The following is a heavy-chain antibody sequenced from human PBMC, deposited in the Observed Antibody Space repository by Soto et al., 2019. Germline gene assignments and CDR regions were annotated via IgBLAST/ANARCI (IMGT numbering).Heavy chain of an antibody. D-gene: IGHD4-17*01. CDR3: ARDRYGDYVVDY. CDR1: GFTFSSYS. Sequence: GGSLRLSCAASGFTFSSYSMDWVRQAPGKGLEWVSSISSSSSYIYYADSVKGRFTISRDNARNPVYLQMNSLRAEDTAVYYCARDRYGDYVVDYWGQGTLVTVSS. J-gene: IGHJ4*02. CDR2: ISSSSSYI. V-gene: IGHV3-21*01.